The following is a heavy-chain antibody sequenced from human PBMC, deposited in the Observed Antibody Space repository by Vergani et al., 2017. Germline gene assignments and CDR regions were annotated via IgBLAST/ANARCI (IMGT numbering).Heavy chain of an antibody. D-gene: IGHD6-6*01. CDR3: ARAGGIAARQGFDY. V-gene: IGHV3-23*01. Sequence: EVQLLESGGNLIQPGGSLRLSCGASGFTFSSYAMTWVRLAPGKGLQWVSAISGSGGNTFYTDSVKGRFTISRDNSKDTLYLQMNSLRVEDTAIYYCARAGGIAARQGFDYWGQGTLVTVSS. CDR2: ISGSGGNT. J-gene: IGHJ4*02. CDR1: GFTFSSYA.